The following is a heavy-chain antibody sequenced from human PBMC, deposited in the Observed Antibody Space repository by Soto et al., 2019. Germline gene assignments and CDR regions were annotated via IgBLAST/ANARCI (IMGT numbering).Heavy chain of an antibody. CDR3: ARLPYSSSSSWFDP. CDR1: GYSFTSYW. J-gene: IGHJ5*02. Sequence: WVSLKIAGKGSGYSFTSYWIGWVLQRPGKGLEWMGIIYPGDSDTRSSPSFQGQVTISAEKSISTAYLQWSSLKASDTAMYYCARLPYSSSSSWFDPWGQGTLVTVSS. V-gene: IGHV5-51*01. CDR2: IYPGDSDT. D-gene: IGHD6-6*01.